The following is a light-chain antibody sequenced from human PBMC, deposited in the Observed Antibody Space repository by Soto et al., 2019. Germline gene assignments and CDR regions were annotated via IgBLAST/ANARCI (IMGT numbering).Light chain of an antibody. J-gene: IGLJ1*01. CDR2: DVR. V-gene: IGLV2-14*01. Sequence: QSALTQPASVSGSPGQSITISCTGTSSDVGGYNYVSWYQQHPGKAPKLIIYDVRHRPSGVSDRFSGSKSGNTASLTISGLQAEDEADYYCSSYTRSSTLYVFGTGTKLTVL. CDR3: SSYTRSSTLYV. CDR1: SSDVGGYNY.